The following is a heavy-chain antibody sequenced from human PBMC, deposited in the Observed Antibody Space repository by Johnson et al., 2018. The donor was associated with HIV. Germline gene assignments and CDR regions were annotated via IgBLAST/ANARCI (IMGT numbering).Heavy chain of an antibody. V-gene: IGHV3-15*01. CDR3: TRSIAATGRDAFDI. Sequence: EVQLVESGGGLIKPGGSLRLSCAASGFTFSNAWMNWVRQAPGKGLEWVGRVKSKIDGGTTDYAAPVKGRFTISRDDSKNTLYLQVISLKTEDTAVYYCTRSIAATGRDAFDIWGQGTMVTVSS. D-gene: IGHD6-13*01. CDR2: VKSKIDGGTT. J-gene: IGHJ3*02. CDR1: GFTFSNAW.